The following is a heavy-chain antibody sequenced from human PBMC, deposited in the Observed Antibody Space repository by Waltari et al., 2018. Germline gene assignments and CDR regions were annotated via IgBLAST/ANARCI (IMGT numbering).Heavy chain of an antibody. J-gene: IGHJ4*02. CDR2: IWYDGSNK. Sequence: QVQLVESGGGVVEPGRSLRLSCAASGFTLRSYGMHWVRQAPGKGLEWVAVIWYDGSNKYYADSVKGRFTISRDNSKNTLYLQMNSLRAEDTAVYYCARGYSSGWFDYWGQGTLVTVSS. CDR3: ARGYSSGWFDY. D-gene: IGHD6-19*01. V-gene: IGHV3-33*01. CDR1: GFTLRSYG.